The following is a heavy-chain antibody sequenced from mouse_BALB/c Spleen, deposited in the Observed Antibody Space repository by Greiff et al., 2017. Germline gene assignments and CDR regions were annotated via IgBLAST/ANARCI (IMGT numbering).Heavy chain of an antibody. CDR1: GYSITSDYA. J-gene: IGHJ1*01. V-gene: IGHV3-2*02. Sequence: EVQLVESGPGLVKPSQSLSLTCTVTGYSITSDYAWNWIRQFPGNKLEWMGYISYSGSTSYNPSLKSRISITRDTSKNQFFLQLNSVTTEDTATYYCARDYGSSYGQYFDVWGAGTTVTVSS. D-gene: IGHD1-1*01. CDR2: ISYSGST. CDR3: ARDYGSSYGQYFDV.